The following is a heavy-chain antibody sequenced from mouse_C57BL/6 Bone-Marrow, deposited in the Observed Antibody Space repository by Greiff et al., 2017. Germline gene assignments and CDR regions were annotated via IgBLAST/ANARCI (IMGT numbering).Heavy chain of an antibody. CDR3: AKLTGTGYFDY. V-gene: IGHV5-4*03. D-gene: IGHD4-1*01. CDR2: ISDGGSYT. Sequence: EVKVVESGGGLVKPGGSLKLSCAASGFTFSSYAMSWVRQTPEKRLEWVATISDGGSYTYYPDNVKGRFTISRDNAKNNLYLQMSHLKSEDTAMYYCAKLTGTGYFDYWGQGTTLTVSS. CDR1: GFTFSSYA. J-gene: IGHJ2*01.